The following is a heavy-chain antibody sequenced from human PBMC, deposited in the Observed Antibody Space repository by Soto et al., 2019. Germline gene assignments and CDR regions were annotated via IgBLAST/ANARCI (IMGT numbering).Heavy chain of an antibody. V-gene: IGHV3-33*01. CDR2: IWYDGSNK. Sequence: GGSLRLSCASSGFTFSSYGMHWVRQAPGKGLEWVAVIWYDGSNKYYADSVKGRFTISRDNSKNTLYLQMNSLRAEDTAVYYCARDGGVQRLLGGVPAATDFDYWGQGTLVTVSS. CDR3: ARDGGVQRLLGGVPAATDFDY. D-gene: IGHD2-2*01. CDR1: GFTFSSYG. J-gene: IGHJ4*02.